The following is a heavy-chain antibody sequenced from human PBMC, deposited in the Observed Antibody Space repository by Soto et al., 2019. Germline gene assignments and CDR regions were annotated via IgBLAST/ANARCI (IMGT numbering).Heavy chain of an antibody. CDR1: GFTFSSKN. D-gene: IGHD2-15*01. CDR2: IYSGGST. Sequence: EVQLVESGEGLFHRGGSLRLSCAASGFTFSSKNMSGFRQAPGRGLECVSLIYSGGSTSYADSVKGRFTISRDNSKNTLYLQMNSLRDEDTAVYYCARDGLHCSGGRCYGVPMDVWGKGTTVTVSS. CDR3: ARDGLHCSGGRCYGVPMDV. J-gene: IGHJ6*03. V-gene: IGHV3-66*01.